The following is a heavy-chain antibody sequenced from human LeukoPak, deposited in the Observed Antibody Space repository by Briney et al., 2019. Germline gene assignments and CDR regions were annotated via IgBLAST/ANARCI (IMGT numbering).Heavy chain of an antibody. V-gene: IGHV3-23*01. CDR1: GFTFSSYA. CDR3: AKVDYSSGWPYYYGVDV. CDR2: ISGSGGST. J-gene: IGHJ6*02. D-gene: IGHD6-19*01. Sequence: GGSLRLSCAASGFTFSSYAMSWVRQAPGKGLEWVSGISGSGGSTYYADSVKGRFTISRDNSKSTLYLQMDSLRAEDTAVYYCAKVDYSSGWPYYYGVDVWGQGTTVTVSS.